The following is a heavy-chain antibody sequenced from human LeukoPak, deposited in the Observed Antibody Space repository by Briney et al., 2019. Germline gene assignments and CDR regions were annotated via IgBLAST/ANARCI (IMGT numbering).Heavy chain of an antibody. V-gene: IGHV1-8*01. CDR2: MNPNSGNT. Sequence: ASVKVSCKASGYTFTSYDINWVRQATGQGLEWMGWMNPNSGNTGYAQNFQGRVTLTRNTSISTAYMELRSLRPEDTAVYYCARGGGNSWHAFDIWGQGTMVTVSS. J-gene: IGHJ3*02. CDR3: ARGGGNSWHAFDI. CDR1: GYTFTSYD. D-gene: IGHD4-23*01.